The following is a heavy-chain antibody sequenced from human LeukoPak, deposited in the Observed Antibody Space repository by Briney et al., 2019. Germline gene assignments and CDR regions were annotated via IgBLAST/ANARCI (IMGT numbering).Heavy chain of an antibody. J-gene: IGHJ6*02. V-gene: IGHV1-2*02. CDR2: INPNSGGT. CDR1: GYTFTGYY. CDR3: ARGDTAMVIDYYYYYGMTS. Sequence: GASVKVSCKASGYTFTGYYMHWVRQAPGQGLEWMGWINPNSGGTNYAQKFQGRVTMTRDTSISTAYMELSRLRSDDTAVYYCARGDTAMVIDYYYYYGMTSGAKGPRSPSP. D-gene: IGHD5-18*01.